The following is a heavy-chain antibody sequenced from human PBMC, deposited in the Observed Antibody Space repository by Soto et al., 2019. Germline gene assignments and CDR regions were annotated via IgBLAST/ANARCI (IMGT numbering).Heavy chain of an antibody. CDR3: ARGRGYSYGYKADWFDP. V-gene: IGHV4-31*03. D-gene: IGHD5-18*01. Sequence: SETLSLTCTVSGGSISSGGYYWSWIRQHPGRGLEWTGYIYYSGSTYYNPSLKSRVTISVETSKNQFSLKLSSVTAADTAVYYCARGRGYSYGYKADWFDPWGQGTLVTASS. CDR1: GGSISSGGYY. CDR2: IYYSGST. J-gene: IGHJ5*02.